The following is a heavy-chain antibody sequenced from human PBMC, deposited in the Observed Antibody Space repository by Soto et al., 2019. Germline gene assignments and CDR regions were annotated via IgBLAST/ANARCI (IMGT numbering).Heavy chain of an antibody. CDR2: ISPYNDYT. J-gene: IGHJ6*02. D-gene: IGHD3-16*01. Sequence: ASVKVSCKASGYTFISYGISWVRHAPGQGLEWMGWISPYNDYTIYAQKLQGRVTMTTDTSTRTVYLDLRSLKSDDTAVYYCARGGYHDNTCGKLSHSGLDVWGQGTSVTVSS. CDR1: GYTFISYG. CDR3: ARGGYHDNTCGKLSHSGLDV. V-gene: IGHV1-18*01.